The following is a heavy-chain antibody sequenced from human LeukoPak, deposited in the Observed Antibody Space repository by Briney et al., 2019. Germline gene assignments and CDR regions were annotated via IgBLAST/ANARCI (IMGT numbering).Heavy chain of an antibody. CDR2: IYYSGST. J-gene: IGHJ4*02. V-gene: IGHV4-59*01. D-gene: IGHD1-26*01. Sequence: SETLSLTCTVSGGSISSYYWSWIRQPPGKGLEWIGYIYYSGSTNYNPSLKSRVTISIDTSKNQFSLKLSSVTAADTAVYYCARVGATGYWGQGTLVTVS. CDR3: ARVGATGY. CDR1: GGSISSYY.